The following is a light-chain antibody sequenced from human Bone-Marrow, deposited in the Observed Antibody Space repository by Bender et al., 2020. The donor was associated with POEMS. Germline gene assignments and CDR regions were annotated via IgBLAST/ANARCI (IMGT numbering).Light chain of an antibody. CDR2: DVS. V-gene: IGLV2-14*03. J-gene: IGLJ2*01. CDR3: SSYTSTSPLEV. Sequence: QSALAQPASVSGSPGQSITISCTGTSSDIGGYNYVSWYQQHPNKAPKLMIYDVSNRPSGVSDRFSGSKSGNTASLTISGLQAEDEADYYCSSYTSTSPLEVFGGGTKLTVL. CDR1: SSDIGGYNY.